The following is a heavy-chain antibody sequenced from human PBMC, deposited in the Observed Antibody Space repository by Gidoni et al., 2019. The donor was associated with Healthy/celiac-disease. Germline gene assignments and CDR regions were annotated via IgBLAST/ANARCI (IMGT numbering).Heavy chain of an antibody. J-gene: IGHJ5*02. CDR1: GGSFSGYY. D-gene: IGHD6-13*01. V-gene: IGHV4-34*01. CDR3: ARGNSIAAAGYNWFDP. CDR2: INHSGST. Sequence: QVQLQQWGAGLLKPSETLSLTCAVYGGSFSGYYWSWIRQPPGKGLEWIGEINHSGSTNYNPSLKSRVTISVDTSKNQFSLKLSSVTAADTAVYYCARGNSIAAAGYNWFDPWGQGTLVTVSS.